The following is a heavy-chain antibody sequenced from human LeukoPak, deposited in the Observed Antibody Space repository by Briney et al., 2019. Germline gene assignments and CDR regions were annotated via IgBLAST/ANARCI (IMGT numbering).Heavy chain of an antibody. CDR1: GFTFSSYE. V-gene: IGHV3-48*03. CDR3: ASRKSYYDSSGFSSDAFDI. CDR2: ISNSGSTK. Sequence: GGSLRLSCAASGFTFSSYEMNWVRQAPGKGLEWVSYISNSGSTKYYADSVKGRFTISRDSAKNSLYLQMNSLRAEDTAVYYCASRKSYYDSSGFSSDAFDIWGQGTMVTVSS. D-gene: IGHD3-22*01. J-gene: IGHJ3*02.